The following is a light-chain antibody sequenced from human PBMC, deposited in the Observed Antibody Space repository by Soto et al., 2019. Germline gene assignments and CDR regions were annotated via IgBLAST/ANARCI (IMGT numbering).Light chain of an antibody. CDR2: QAS. V-gene: IGKV1-5*03. J-gene: IGKJ1*01. Sequence: EIDMTQSPSTLSASVVDRVTITCRAIESISGWLALYHQKPGKVPKLLIYQASSLESGVPSRFSGSGSGTEFTLTISSLQTEDFATYYCQLYSVYSSWTFGQGTKVDIK. CDR3: QLYSVYSSWT. CDR1: ESISGW.